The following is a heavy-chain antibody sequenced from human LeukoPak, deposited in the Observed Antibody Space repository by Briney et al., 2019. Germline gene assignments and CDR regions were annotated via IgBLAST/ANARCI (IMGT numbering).Heavy chain of an antibody. Sequence: PGGSLRLSCAASGFTFSSYAMSWVRQATGKGLEWVSAISGSGGSTYYADSVKGRFTISKDNSKNTLYLQMNSLRAEDTAVYYCAKGSYYDSSGYVDAFDIWGQGTMVTVSS. CDR2: ISGSGGST. CDR3: AKGSYYDSSGYVDAFDI. CDR1: GFTFSSYA. V-gene: IGHV3-23*01. J-gene: IGHJ3*02. D-gene: IGHD3-22*01.